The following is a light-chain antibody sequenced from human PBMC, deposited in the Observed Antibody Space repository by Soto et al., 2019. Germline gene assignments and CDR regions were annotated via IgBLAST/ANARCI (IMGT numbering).Light chain of an antibody. J-gene: IGKJ4*01. CDR1: QGISSY. CDR3: QQLNSYPLT. V-gene: IGKV1-9*01. CDR2: AAS. Sequence: DIHLTQSPSFLSASVGDRVTITCRASQGISSYLAWYQQKPGKAPKLLIYAASTLQRGVPSRFSGSGSGTEFLLTISSLQPEDFATYYCQQLNSYPLTFGGGTKVEIK.